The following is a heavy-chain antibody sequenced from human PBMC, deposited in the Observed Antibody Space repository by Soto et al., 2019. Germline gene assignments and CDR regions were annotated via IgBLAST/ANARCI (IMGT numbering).Heavy chain of an antibody. V-gene: IGHV4-4*02. CDR3: ARYNAASGTYYFDF. J-gene: IGHJ4*02. CDR1: GASVSSTYW. D-gene: IGHD6-13*01. Sequence: SETLSLTCAISGASVSSTYWWSWVRQPPGKGPEWIGEINHRGSANYNPSLKSRVTISVDISKSQFSLRLTSVTAADTAVYYCARYNAASGTYYFDFWGQGALVTVSS. CDR2: INHRGSA.